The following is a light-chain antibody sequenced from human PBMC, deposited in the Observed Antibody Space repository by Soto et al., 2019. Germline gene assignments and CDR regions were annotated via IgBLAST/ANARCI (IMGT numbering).Light chain of an antibody. CDR3: QQRINWPLT. CDR1: QTVSSF. V-gene: IGKV3-11*01. Sequence: ILLTQSPATLSLSPGERATLSCRASQTVSSFLAWYQQKPGQAPRLLIHDSSDRATGIPARFSGSGSGTDVTLTISSLEPEDVAVYYCQQRINWPLTFGGGTKVDIK. CDR2: DSS. J-gene: IGKJ4*01.